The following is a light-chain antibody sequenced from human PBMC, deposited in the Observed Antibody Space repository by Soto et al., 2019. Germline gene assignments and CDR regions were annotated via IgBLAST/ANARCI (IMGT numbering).Light chain of an antibody. CDR2: KTS. V-gene: IGKV1-5*03. CDR1: QSFNTW. Sequence: DVQMTQSPSSLSPSVGDRVTITCRASQSFNTWLAWYQQKPGKAPKLLIYKTSILESGVPSRFSGSGSGTEFTLTISSLQPEYSATYYCQPSNSYPYTFGQGTKLEIK. CDR3: QPSNSYPYT. J-gene: IGKJ2*01.